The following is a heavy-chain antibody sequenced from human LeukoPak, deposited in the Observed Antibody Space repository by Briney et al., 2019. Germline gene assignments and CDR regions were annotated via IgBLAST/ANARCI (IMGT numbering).Heavy chain of an antibody. V-gene: IGHV4-39*01. D-gene: IGHD2/OR15-2a*01. CDR1: GGSISSSSYY. CDR3: ARHVNPYYQPLGLDY. Sequence: PSETLSLTCTVSGGSISSSSYYWGWIRQPPGKGLEWIGGICYSGSTYYNPSLKSRVTISVDTSKNQFSLKLSSVTAADTAVYYCARHVNPYYQPLGLDYWGQGTLVTVSS. J-gene: IGHJ4*02. CDR2: ICYSGST.